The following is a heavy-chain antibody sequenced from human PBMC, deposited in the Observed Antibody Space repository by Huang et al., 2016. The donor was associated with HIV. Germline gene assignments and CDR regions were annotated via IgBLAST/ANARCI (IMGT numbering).Heavy chain of an antibody. J-gene: IGHJ4*02. V-gene: IGHV3-30*18. Sequence: QVQLVESGGGVVQPGRSLRISCAASGFTFSLYGMHWVRQAPGKGVGWVAVISYDGKTKYDADSVKGRFTISRENSKTTLYLQMNRLRVEDTALYYCAKGGSAAAVLDFWGQGTLVTVSS. CDR2: ISYDGKTK. D-gene: IGHD6-13*01. CDR3: AKGGSAAAVLDF. CDR1: GFTFSLYG.